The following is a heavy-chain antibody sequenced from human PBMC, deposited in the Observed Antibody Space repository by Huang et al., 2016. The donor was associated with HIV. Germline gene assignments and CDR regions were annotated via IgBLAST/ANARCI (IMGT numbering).Heavy chain of an antibody. CDR2: INHRGST. CDR3: AAGRYQLRFHWFDP. CDR1: GGSFSGYS. V-gene: IGHV4-34*01. D-gene: IGHD2-2*01. Sequence: QVQLQQWGAGLLKPSETLSLTCAVYGGSFSGYSWSWIRQPPGKGLEWIGEINHRGSTNYNPSLKSRVTMSVDTSKNQFSLKLSSVTTADTAVYYCAAGRYQLRFHWFDPWGQGTLVTVSS. J-gene: IGHJ5*02.